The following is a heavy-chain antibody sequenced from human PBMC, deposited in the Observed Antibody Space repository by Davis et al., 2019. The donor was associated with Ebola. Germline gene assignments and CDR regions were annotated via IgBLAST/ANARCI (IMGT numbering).Heavy chain of an antibody. CDR2: IYYSGIT. CDR1: GGSIISSSSY. D-gene: IGHD6-19*01. CDR3: ARGGWYAPYYYYYYGMDV. Sequence: SETLSLTCTVSGGSIISSSSYWGWIRQPPRKGLEWIGSIYYSGITYYNPSLKSRVTISVDTSKNQFSLKLSSVTAADTAVYYCARGGWYAPYYYYYYGMDVWGQGTTVTVSS. J-gene: IGHJ6*02. V-gene: IGHV4-39*01.